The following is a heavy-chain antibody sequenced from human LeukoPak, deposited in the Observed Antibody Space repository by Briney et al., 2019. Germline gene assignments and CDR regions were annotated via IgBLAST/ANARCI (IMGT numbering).Heavy chain of an antibody. CDR2: ISGIDT. Sequence: PGVSLRLSCAASGFTFSTYAMNWVRQAPGKGVEWVSTISGIDTFYADSVKGRFTISRDNSKNTLYLQMLSLRAEDTAVSYCTRDAPDSGGWFFFDSWGQGTLVTVSS. V-gene: IGHV3-23*01. CDR3: TRDAPDSGGWFFFDS. D-gene: IGHD6-19*01. CDR1: GFTFSTYA. J-gene: IGHJ4*02.